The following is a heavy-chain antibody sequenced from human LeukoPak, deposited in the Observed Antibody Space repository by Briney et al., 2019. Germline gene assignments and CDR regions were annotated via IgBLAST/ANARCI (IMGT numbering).Heavy chain of an antibody. CDR3: ARERSSSSSFFDY. CDR2: IKQDGSEK. V-gene: IGHV3-7*01. J-gene: IGHJ4*02. D-gene: IGHD6-6*01. Sequence: GGSLRLSCAASGLTFSSYWMGWVRQAPGKGLEWVANIKQDGSEKYYVDSVKGRFTISRDNAKNSLYLQMNSLRAEDTAVYYCARERSSSSSFFDYWGQGTLVTVSS. CDR1: GLTFSSYW.